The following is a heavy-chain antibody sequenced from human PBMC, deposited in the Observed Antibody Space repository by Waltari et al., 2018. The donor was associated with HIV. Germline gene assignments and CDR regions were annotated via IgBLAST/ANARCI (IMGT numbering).Heavy chain of an antibody. CDR2: IYTGGNT. CDR3: ASSFAVAGWYYGMDV. V-gene: IGHV4-4*07. D-gene: IGHD6-19*01. Sequence: QVQLQESGPGLVKPSEHLSLTCTVSADLISSYYWSWIRQPAGKGLEWIGRIYTGGNTKYNPSLESRVSMSVDTSKNHFSLKLNSVTSADTAVYYCASSFAVAGWYYGMDVWGQGTTVTVSS. J-gene: IGHJ6*02. CDR1: ADLISSYY.